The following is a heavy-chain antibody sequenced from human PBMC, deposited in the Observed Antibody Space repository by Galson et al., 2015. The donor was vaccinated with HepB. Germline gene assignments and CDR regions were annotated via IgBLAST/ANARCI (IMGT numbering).Heavy chain of an antibody. D-gene: IGHD1-14*01. CDR1: GYNFAKYG. V-gene: IGHV7-4-1*02. Sequence: SVKVSCKASGYNFAKYGLNWVRQAPGQGLEWMGWINTNTGTPTYAQGFTGRFVFSVETSASTAYVQVSGLNVEDTAVYYCARDGARRLYNWIDPWRQGTLVSVSS. CDR2: INTNTGTP. J-gene: IGHJ5*02. CDR3: ARDGARRLYNWIDP.